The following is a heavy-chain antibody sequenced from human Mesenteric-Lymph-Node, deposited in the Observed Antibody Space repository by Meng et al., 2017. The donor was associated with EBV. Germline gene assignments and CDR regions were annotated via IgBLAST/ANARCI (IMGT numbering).Heavy chain of an antibody. Sequence: PQLQESGPGLVKPSETLSLTCTVSGGSISSSSYYWGWIRQPPGKGLEWIGSIYYSGSTYYNPSLKSRVTISVDTSKNQFSLKLSSVTAADTAVYYCARHVDPGETDYWGQGTLVTVSS. CDR3: ARHVDPGETDY. D-gene: IGHD1-14*01. CDR1: GGSISSSSYY. V-gene: IGHV4-39*01. J-gene: IGHJ4*02. CDR2: IYYSGST.